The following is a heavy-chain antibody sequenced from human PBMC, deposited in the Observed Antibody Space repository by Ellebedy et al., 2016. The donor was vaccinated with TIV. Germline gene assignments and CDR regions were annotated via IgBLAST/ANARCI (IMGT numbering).Heavy chain of an antibody. V-gene: IGHV3-23*01. J-gene: IGHJ4*02. CDR1: GFTFTSYA. CDR3: AKDRLSSSSALDY. Sequence: PGGSLRLSCAASGFTFTSYAMSWVRQAPGKGLEWVSAISGSGGGKNYANSVKGRFTISRDNSKNTLSLQMDSLRAEDTAVYYCAKDRLSSSSALDYWGQGTLVTVSS. CDR2: ISGSGGGK. D-gene: IGHD6-6*01.